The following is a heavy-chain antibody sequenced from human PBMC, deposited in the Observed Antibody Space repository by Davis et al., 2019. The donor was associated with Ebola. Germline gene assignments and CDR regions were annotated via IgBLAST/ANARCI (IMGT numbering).Heavy chain of an antibody. Sequence: PSETLSLTCTVSGGSISSGGYYWSWIRQHPGKGLEWIGYIYYSGSTYYNPSLKSRVTISVDTSKNQFSLKLSSVTAADTAVYYCARGYYDSSGYYPVDAFDIWGQGTMVTVSS. D-gene: IGHD3-22*01. J-gene: IGHJ3*02. CDR1: GGSISSGGYY. V-gene: IGHV4-31*03. CDR3: ARGYYDSSGYYPVDAFDI. CDR2: IYYSGST.